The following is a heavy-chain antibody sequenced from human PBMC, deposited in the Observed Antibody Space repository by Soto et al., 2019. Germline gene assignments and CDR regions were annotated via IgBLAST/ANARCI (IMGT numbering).Heavy chain of an antibody. CDR3: ARESHDILTGPPWVWYFDL. CDR1: GGSFSGYY. CDR2: INDRGSI. J-gene: IGHJ2*01. Sequence: QVQLQQWGAGPLRPLETLSLTCGVSGGSFSGYYWAWIRQSPGKGLEWIGEINDRGSINYNPSLKSRVSISVDTSNNHYSLTLRSVTAADTAVYYCARESHDILTGPPWVWYFDLWGRCTLVTVSS. D-gene: IGHD3-9*01. V-gene: IGHV4-34*01.